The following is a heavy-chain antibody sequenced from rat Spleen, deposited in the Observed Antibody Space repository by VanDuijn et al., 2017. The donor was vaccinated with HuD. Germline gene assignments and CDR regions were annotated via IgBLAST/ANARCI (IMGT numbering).Heavy chain of an antibody. D-gene: IGHD5-1*01. Sequence: EVQLVESGGGLVQPGRSLKLSCAASGFTFTNYGMHWIRQAPTNGLEWVASITNTGGSTYYPDSVKGRFTISRADAKSTLYLQMDSLRSEDTATYYCARSNWDFDYWGQGVMVTVSS. CDR3: ARSNWDFDY. J-gene: IGHJ2*01. V-gene: IGHV5-19*01. CDR2: ITNTGGST. CDR1: GFTFTNYG.